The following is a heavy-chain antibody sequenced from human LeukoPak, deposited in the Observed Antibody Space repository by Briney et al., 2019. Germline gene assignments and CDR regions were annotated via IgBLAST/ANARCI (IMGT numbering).Heavy chain of an antibody. CDR3: ARAGSGSYEWFDY. Sequence: ASQTLSLTCTVSGGSISSGDYYWRWIRQPPGKGLEWIGYIYYSGSTYYNPSLKSRVTISVDTSKNQFSLKLSSVTAADTAVYYCARAGSGSYEWFDYWGQGTLVTVSS. J-gene: IGHJ4*02. V-gene: IGHV4-30-4*01. CDR1: GGSISSGDYY. CDR2: IYYSGST. D-gene: IGHD1-26*01.